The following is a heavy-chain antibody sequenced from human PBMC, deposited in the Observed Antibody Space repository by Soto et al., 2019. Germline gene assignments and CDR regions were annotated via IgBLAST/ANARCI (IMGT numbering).Heavy chain of an antibody. CDR2: VHYSGRT. J-gene: IGHJ4*02. CDR1: GDSISSYY. D-gene: IGHD4-17*01. V-gene: IGHV4-59*01. Sequence: QVQLQESGPGLVDPSETLSLTCTVSGDSISSYYWNWIRQPPGKGLEWIAYVHYSGRTNYNPSLKSRIPISLDTSKNQFSLTQRAVTDKDTAVDYCARGDYGDIDYWDQGTLSTVSS. CDR3: ARGDYGDIDY.